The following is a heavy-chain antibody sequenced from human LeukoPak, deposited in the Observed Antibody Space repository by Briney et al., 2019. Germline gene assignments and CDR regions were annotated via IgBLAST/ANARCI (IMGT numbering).Heavy chain of an antibody. Sequence: PGGSLRLSCAASGFTFSSYGMHWVRQAPSKGLEWVAVISYDGSNKYYADSVKGRFTISRDNSKNTLYLQMNSLRAEDTAVYYCAKDRIAAGLDYWGQGTLVTVSS. D-gene: IGHD6-6*01. CDR3: AKDRIAAGLDY. CDR1: GFTFSSYG. J-gene: IGHJ4*02. CDR2: ISYDGSNK. V-gene: IGHV3-30*18.